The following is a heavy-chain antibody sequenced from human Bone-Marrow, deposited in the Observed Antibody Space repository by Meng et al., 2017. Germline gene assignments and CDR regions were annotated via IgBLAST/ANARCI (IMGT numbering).Heavy chain of an antibody. CDR1: GFTFSSYW. J-gene: IGHJ4*02. Sequence: GESLKISCAASGFTFSSYWMSWVRQAPGKGLEWVANIKQDGSEKNYVDSVKGRFTISRDNAKNSLYLQMNSLRAEDTAVYYCARDVGVVVVAAGFDYWGQGTLVTVSS. CDR3: ARDVGVVVVAAGFDY. V-gene: IGHV3-7*01. D-gene: IGHD2-15*01. CDR2: IKQDGSEK.